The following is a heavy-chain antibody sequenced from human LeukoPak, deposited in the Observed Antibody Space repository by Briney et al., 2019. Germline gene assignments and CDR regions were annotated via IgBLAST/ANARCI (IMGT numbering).Heavy chain of an antibody. D-gene: IGHD3-10*01. CDR2: IYYSGST. CDR1: GGPISSYY. CDR3: ASGYGSSGRFDY. Sequence: PSETLSLTCTVSGGPISSYYWSWIRQPPGKGLEWIGYIYYSGSTNYNPSLKSRVTISVDTSKNQFSLKLSSVTAADTAVYYCASGYGSSGRFDYWGQGTLVTVSS. J-gene: IGHJ4*02. V-gene: IGHV4-59*01.